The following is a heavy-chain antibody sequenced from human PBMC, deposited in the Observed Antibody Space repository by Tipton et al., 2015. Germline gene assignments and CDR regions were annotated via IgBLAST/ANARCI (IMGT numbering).Heavy chain of an antibody. Sequence: TLSLTCTVSDGSISSYYWSWIRQPPGKGLEWIGYISYTDGAHYNPALKSRVTISVDTSKNEFSLKLRSVTAADTAVYYCARDLEHGMDVWGQGTTVTVSS. CDR2: ISYTDGA. CDR1: DGSISSYY. CDR3: ARDLEHGMDV. J-gene: IGHJ6*02. D-gene: IGHD3-3*01. V-gene: IGHV4-59*01.